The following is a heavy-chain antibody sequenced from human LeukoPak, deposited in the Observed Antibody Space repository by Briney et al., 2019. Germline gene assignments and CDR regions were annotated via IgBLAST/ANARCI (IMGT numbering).Heavy chain of an antibody. CDR3: ARGSGLVVRGDYFDY. J-gene: IGHJ4*02. Sequence: GGSLRLSCAASGFTFSSYWMSWVRQAPGAGREWVAVIWYDGSEKYYVDSVKGRVTISRDNSKNTVYLQMKSLTVEDTAVYYCARGSGLVVRGDYFDYWGQGTLVTVSS. V-gene: IGHV3-33*08. CDR1: GFTFSSYW. D-gene: IGHD3-10*01. CDR2: IWYDGSEK.